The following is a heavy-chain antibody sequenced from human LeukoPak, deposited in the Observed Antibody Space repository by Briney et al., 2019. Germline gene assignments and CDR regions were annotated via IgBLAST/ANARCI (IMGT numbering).Heavy chain of an antibody. CDR2: LSWNSGSI. V-gene: IGHV3-9*02. CDR1: GFMPVDFA. D-gene: IGHD1-26*01. CDR3: AKGTGRYWTFFDT. Sequence: HLVRCLRPSSAAPGFMPVDFALHSVRQALQKGVERGSGLSWNSGSIDYAVSGKGRFPISRDNAKNSLFLQMNSLRPEDPAFYYCAKGTGRYWTFFDTWGQGTLVTVSS. J-gene: IGHJ4*02.